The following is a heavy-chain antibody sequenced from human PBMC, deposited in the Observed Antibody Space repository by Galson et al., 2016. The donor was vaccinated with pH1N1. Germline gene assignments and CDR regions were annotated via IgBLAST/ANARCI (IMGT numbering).Heavy chain of an antibody. V-gene: IGHV4-31*03. J-gene: IGHJ4*02. Sequence: TLSLTCTVSGGSISSGDYYWSWIRQRPGKGLEWIGYIYYSGRTYYNPSLKSRVTISVDTSKNQFSLRLSSMTAADTAVYFCARDAYTGTHFDYWGQGTLVTVSA. CDR2: IYYSGRT. CDR3: ARDAYTGTHFDY. D-gene: IGHD1-14*01. CDR1: GGSISSGDYY.